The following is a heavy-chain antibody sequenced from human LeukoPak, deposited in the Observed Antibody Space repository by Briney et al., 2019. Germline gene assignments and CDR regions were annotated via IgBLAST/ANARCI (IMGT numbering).Heavy chain of an antibody. J-gene: IGHJ4*02. D-gene: IGHD2-2*01. CDR1: GFTFSSYA. CDR3: ARVQLLFSGADDC. V-gene: IGHV3-30-3*01. CDR2: ISYDGSNK. Sequence: AGGSLRLSCAASGFTFSSYAMHWVRQAPGKGLEWVAVISYDGSNKYYADSVKGRFTISRDNSKNSLYLQMNSLRAEDTAVYYCARVQLLFSGADDCWGQGTLVTVSP.